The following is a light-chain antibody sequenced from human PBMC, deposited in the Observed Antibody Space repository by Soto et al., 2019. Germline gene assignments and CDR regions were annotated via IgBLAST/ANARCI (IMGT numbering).Light chain of an antibody. CDR2: AAS. Sequence: DVQMTQSPSSLSASVGDTVTITCRASQGIAFYLTWFQQRPGKAPNLLISAASNLQSAFPSRFSGRGSGTDFTLTTSSLQTEDVTTYDCKKYHIERFTFGPGTRV. CDR1: QGIAFY. V-gene: IGKV1-27*01. CDR3: KKYHIERFT. J-gene: IGKJ3*01.